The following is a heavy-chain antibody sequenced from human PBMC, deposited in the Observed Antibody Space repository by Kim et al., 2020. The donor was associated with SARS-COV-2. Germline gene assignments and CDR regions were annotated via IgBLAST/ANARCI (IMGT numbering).Heavy chain of an antibody. CDR1: GYTFTSYG. CDR3: ARGDRTYYYDSGSYPRDY. Sequence: ASVKVSCKASGYTFTSYGISWVRQAPGQGLEWMGWISAYNGNTNYAQKLQGRVTMTTDTSTSTAYMELRSLRFDDTAVYYCARGDRTYYYDSGSYPRDYWGQGTLVTVSS. V-gene: IGHV1-18*01. J-gene: IGHJ4*02. CDR2: ISAYNGNT. D-gene: IGHD3-10*01.